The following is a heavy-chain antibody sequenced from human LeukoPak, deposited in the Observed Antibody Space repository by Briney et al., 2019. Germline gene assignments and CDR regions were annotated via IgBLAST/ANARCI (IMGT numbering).Heavy chain of an antibody. CDR1: GFTFSDYY. CDR2: ISSSSSYT. Sequence: PEGSLRLSCAASGFTFSDYYMSWLRQAPGKGLEWVSYISSSSSYTNYADSVKGRFTISRDNAKNSLYLQMNSLRAEDTAVYYCARGSGCSGGSCYPVGYYYYYGMDVWGKGTTVTVSS. V-gene: IGHV3-11*06. J-gene: IGHJ6*04. D-gene: IGHD2-15*01. CDR3: ARGSGCSGGSCYPVGYYYYYGMDV.